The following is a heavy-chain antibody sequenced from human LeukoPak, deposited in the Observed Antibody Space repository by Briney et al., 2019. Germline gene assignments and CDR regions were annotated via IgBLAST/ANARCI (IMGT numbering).Heavy chain of an antibody. Sequence: PGGSLRLSCAAPGFTVSSYGMTWVRQAPGKGLEWVCSITSSRSFIYHAESVKGRFTISRDNAKNSLYLQMNSLRAEDTAVYYCARDMPGRDCSGGSCYGYGLDVWGQGTTVTVSS. CDR1: GFTVSSYG. D-gene: IGHD2-15*01. V-gene: IGHV3-21*01. CDR3: ARDMPGRDCSGGSCYGYGLDV. J-gene: IGHJ6*02. CDR2: ITSSRSFI.